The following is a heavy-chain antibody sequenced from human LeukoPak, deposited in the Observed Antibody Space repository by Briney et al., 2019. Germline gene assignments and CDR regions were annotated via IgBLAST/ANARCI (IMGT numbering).Heavy chain of an antibody. CDR1: GFTFSSYE. D-gene: IGHD2-15*01. Sequence: GGSLRLSCAASGFTFSSYEMNWVRQAPGKGLEWVSYISSSGSTIYYADSVKGRFTISRGNAKNSPYLQMNSLRAEDTAVCYCARDRYCSGGYCYSRADYWGQGTLVTVSS. J-gene: IGHJ4*02. V-gene: IGHV3-48*03. CDR2: ISSSGSTI. CDR3: ARDRYCSGGYCYSRADY.